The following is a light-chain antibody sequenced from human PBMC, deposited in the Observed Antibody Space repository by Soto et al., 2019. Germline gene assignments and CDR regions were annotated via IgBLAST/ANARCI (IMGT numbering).Light chain of an antibody. J-gene: IGKJ2*01. V-gene: IGKV3-11*01. CDR3: QLRSNWPPYT. CDR1: QSVSSY. Sequence: EIVLTQSPATLSLSPGERATLSCRASQSVSSYLAWYQQKPGQAPRLLIYDASNRATGIPARFSGSGSGTDFPLLISSLEPEDFAVYYCQLRSNWPPYTFGQGTKLEIK. CDR2: DAS.